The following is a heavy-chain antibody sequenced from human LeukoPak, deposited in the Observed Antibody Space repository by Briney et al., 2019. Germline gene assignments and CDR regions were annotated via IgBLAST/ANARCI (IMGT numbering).Heavy chain of an antibody. CDR3: ARSGGDDSSGYYS. CDR2: IKQDGSEK. D-gene: IGHD3-22*01. CDR1: GFTFSSYW. Sequence: GGSLRLSCAASGFTFSSYWMSWVRQAPGKGLEWVANIKQDGSEKYYVDSVKGRFTISRDNAKNSLYLQMNSLRAEDTAVYYCARSGGDDSSGYYSWGQGTLVTVSS. V-gene: IGHV3-7*01. J-gene: IGHJ4*02.